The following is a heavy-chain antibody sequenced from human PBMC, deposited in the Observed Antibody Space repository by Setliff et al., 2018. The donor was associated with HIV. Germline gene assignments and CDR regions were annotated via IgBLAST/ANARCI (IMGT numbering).Heavy chain of an antibody. D-gene: IGHD2-21*02. CDR2: ISWDGSST. CDR1: GFTFDDYT. CDR3: AKDQCGGDCYGFDY. Sequence: PGGSLRLSCAASGFTFDDYTMHWVRQAPGKGLEWVSLISWDGSSTYYADSVKGRFTISRDNSKHSLYLQMNSLMSEDTALYYCAKDQCGGDCYGFDYWGQGTLVTVSS. J-gene: IGHJ4*02. V-gene: IGHV3-43*01.